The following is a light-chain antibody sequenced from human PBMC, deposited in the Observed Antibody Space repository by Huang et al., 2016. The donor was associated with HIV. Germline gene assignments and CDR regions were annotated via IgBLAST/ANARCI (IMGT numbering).Light chain of an antibody. J-gene: IGKJ4*01. Sequence: DIQMTQSPSFLSASVGDRVTITCRASQGSSNDLAWYQQKPGKVPKPLIYVASTLQSGVPSRFSGSGSGTDFTLTISSLQPEDVATYYCQKYNSAPLTFGGGTKVEIK. CDR3: QKYNSAPLT. CDR1: QGSSND. V-gene: IGKV1-27*01. CDR2: VAS.